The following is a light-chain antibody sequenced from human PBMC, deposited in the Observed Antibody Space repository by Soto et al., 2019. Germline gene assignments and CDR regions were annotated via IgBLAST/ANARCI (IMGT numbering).Light chain of an antibody. Sequence: EIVLTQSPATLSLSPGERATLSCRASQSLSRSLAWYQQKPGQAPRLLIYDASNRATGIPARFSGSGSGTDFTLTISSLEPEDFALYYCQQYGGSPRITFGQGTRLEIK. V-gene: IGKV3-11*01. CDR2: DAS. J-gene: IGKJ5*01. CDR3: QQYGGSPRIT. CDR1: QSLSRS.